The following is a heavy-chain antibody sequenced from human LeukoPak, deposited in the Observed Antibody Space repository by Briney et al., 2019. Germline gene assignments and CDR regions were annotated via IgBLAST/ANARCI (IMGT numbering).Heavy chain of an antibody. CDR3: ARGTTFGGVIVGDY. V-gene: IGHV3-33*08. Sequence: PGGSLRLSCAASGFTFSSYAMSWVRQAPGKGLEWVAVIWYDGSNKYYADSVKGRFTISRDNSKNTLYLQMNSLRAEDTAVYYCARGTTFGGVIVGDYWGQGTLVTVPS. J-gene: IGHJ4*02. D-gene: IGHD3-16*02. CDR2: IWYDGSNK. CDR1: GFTFSSYA.